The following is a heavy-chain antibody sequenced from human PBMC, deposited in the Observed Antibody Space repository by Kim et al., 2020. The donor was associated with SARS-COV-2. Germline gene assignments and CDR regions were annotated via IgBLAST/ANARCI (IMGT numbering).Heavy chain of an antibody. D-gene: IGHD3-10*01. CDR3: ARTMVRGVIISSYAFDI. Sequence: FQGRVTITADESTSTAYMELSSLRSEDTAVYYCARTMVRGVIISSYAFDIWGQGTMVTVSS. J-gene: IGHJ3*02. V-gene: IGHV1-69*01.